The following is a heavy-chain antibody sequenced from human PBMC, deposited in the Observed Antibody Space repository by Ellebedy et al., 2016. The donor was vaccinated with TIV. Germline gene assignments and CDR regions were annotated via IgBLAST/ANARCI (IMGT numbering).Heavy chain of an antibody. CDR3: AVTCTWYGLKDGFDA. J-gene: IGHJ5*02. Sequence: GGSLRLSXTGSGFAFNNYWMTWVRQAPGKGLEWVANIKQNGTEKNYVDSVKGRFTVSRDNAKNSLFLQMKSLRADDTAVYYCAVTCTWYGLKDGFDAWGQGTLVAVSS. V-gene: IGHV3-7*01. CDR1: GFAFNNYW. D-gene: IGHD2-8*01. CDR2: IKQNGTEK.